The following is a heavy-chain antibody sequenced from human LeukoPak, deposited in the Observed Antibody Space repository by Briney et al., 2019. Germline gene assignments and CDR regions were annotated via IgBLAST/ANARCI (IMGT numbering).Heavy chain of an antibody. J-gene: IGHJ4*02. V-gene: IGHV3-48*04. CDR3: ARVWSSGYTKDY. Sequence: GGSLRLSCAASGFTFSSYSIDWVRQAPGKGLEWLSYISSSSSTIYYAGSVKGRFTISRDNAKNSVYLQMNSLRAEDTAVYYCARVWSSGYTKDYWGQGTLVTVSS. CDR1: GFTFSSYS. CDR2: ISSSSSTI. D-gene: IGHD3-22*01.